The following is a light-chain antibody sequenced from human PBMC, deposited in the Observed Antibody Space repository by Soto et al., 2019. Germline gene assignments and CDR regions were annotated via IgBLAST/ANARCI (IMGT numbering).Light chain of an antibody. J-gene: IGKJ3*01. V-gene: IGKV1-39*01. Sequence: DIQMTQSPSSLSASVGDRVTITCRASQSISTYVNWYQQKPGKAPELLIYAASSLQSGVPSRFTGSGSGTDFTLTISNLQPEDFATYYCQQYYDHPFTFGPGTKVDI. CDR1: QSISTY. CDR2: AAS. CDR3: QQYYDHPFT.